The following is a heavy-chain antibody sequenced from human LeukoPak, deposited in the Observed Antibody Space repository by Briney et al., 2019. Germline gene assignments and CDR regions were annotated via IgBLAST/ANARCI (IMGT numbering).Heavy chain of an antibody. Sequence: PGGSLRLSCGGSGFTFSSYAMSWVRQAPGKGLVWVSRINSDGSSTSYADSVKGRFTISRDNAKNTLYLQMNSLRAEDTAVYYYARVSSSRGSDYWGQGTLVTVSS. V-gene: IGHV3-74*01. CDR1: GFTFSSYA. CDR3: ARVSSSRGSDY. CDR2: INSDGSST. J-gene: IGHJ4*02. D-gene: IGHD6-13*01.